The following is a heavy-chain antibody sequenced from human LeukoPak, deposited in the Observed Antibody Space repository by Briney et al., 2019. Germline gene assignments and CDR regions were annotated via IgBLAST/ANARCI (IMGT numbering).Heavy chain of an antibody. CDR3: ARAWWNRRGGSLAYFDY. CDR1: GGTFSSYA. D-gene: IGHD2-15*01. Sequence: GASVKVSCKASGGTFSSYAISWVRQAPGQGLEWMGGIIPIFGTANYAQKFQGRVTITTDESTSTAYMELSSLRSEDAAVYYCARAWWNRRGGSLAYFDYWGQGTLVTVSS. V-gene: IGHV1-69*05. J-gene: IGHJ4*02. CDR2: IIPIFGTA.